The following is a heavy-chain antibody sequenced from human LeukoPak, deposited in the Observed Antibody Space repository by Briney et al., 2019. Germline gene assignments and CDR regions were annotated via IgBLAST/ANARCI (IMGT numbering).Heavy chain of an antibody. Sequence: SVKVFCKASGGTFSSYAISWVRQAPGQGLEWMGGIIPIFGTANYAQKFQGRVTITADESTSTAYMELSSLRSEDTAVYYCARAASVVVPAAIGLDPWGQGTLVTVSS. CDR1: GGTFSSYA. CDR2: IIPIFGTA. CDR3: ARAASVVVPAAIGLDP. J-gene: IGHJ5*02. V-gene: IGHV1-69*13. D-gene: IGHD2-2*02.